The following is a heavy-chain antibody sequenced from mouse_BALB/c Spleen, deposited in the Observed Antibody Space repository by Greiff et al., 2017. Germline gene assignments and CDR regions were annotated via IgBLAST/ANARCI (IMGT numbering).Heavy chain of an antibody. CDR2: INPSSGYT. D-gene: IGHD1-1*01. V-gene: IGHV1-4*02. CDR1: GYTFTSYT. Sequence: VQLVESAAELARPGASVKMSCKASGYTFTSYTMHWVKQRPGQGLEWIGYINPSSGYTEYNQKFKDKTTLTADKSSSTAYMQLSSLTSEDSAVYYCARGILRFFDYWGQGTTLTVSS. J-gene: IGHJ2*01. CDR3: ARGILRFFDY.